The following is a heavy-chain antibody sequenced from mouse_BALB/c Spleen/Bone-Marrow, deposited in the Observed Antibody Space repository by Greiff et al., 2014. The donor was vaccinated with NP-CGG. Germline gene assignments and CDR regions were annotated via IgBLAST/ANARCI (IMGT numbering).Heavy chain of an antibody. CDR3: ARVRSWADY. Sequence: VQLQQSGAELVRPGSSVKISCKASGYAFSSYWMHWVKQRPGQGLEWIGQIYPGDGDTNYNGKFKGKATLTADKSSSTAYMQLXXLTTEDSEVYFCARVRSWADYWGQGTTLTVSS. J-gene: IGHJ2*01. D-gene: IGHD4-1*01. CDR2: IYPGDGDT. CDR1: GYAFSSYW. V-gene: IGHV1-80*01.